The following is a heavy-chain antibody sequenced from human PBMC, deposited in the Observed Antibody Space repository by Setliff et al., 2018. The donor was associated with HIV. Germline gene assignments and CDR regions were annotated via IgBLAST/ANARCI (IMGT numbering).Heavy chain of an antibody. Sequence: GGSLRLSCAASGFTFSNYWMNWVRQAPGKGLVWVSRINNDGSSRTYADSVKGRFTIYRDNAKNTLYLQMYHLRGEDTAVYYCAPGHLWFDSWGQGTLVTVSS. CDR3: APGHLWFDS. J-gene: IGHJ5*01. CDR1: GFTFSNYW. V-gene: IGHV3-74*03. D-gene: IGHD2-8*01. CDR2: INNDGSSR.